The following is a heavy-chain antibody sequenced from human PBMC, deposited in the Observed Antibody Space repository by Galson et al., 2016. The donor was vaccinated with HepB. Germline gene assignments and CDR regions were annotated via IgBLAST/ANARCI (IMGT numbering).Heavy chain of an antibody. CDR1: GFTFSSYA. D-gene: IGHD5-18*01. CDR3: AREKTATIDY. V-gene: IGHV3-48*02. CDR2: ISSASSTI. J-gene: IGHJ4*02. Sequence: SLRLSCAASGFTFSSYAMSWVRQAPGKGLEWVSYISSASSTIYYADSVKGRFTISRDNAKNSLYLQMNSLRDEDTAVYYCAREKTATIDYWGQGTLVTVSS.